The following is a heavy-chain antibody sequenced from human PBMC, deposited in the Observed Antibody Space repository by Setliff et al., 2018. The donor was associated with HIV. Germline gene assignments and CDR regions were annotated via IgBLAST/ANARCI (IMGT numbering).Heavy chain of an antibody. CDR1: GFTFSSYA. D-gene: IGHD2-15*01. J-gene: IGHJ6*02. Sequence: GGSLRLSCAASGFTFSSYAMSWVRQAPGKGLEWVAFIRYDGSNKYYADSVKGRFTISRDNSKNTLYLQMNSLRAEDTAVYYCAKETGYCSGYAVPGDYYGMDVWGQGTTVTVSS. CDR3: AKETGYCSGYAVPGDYYGMDV. CDR2: IRYDGSNK. V-gene: IGHV3-30*02.